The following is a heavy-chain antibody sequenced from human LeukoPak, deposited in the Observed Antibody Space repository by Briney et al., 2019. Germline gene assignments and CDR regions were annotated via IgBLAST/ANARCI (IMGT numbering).Heavy chain of an antibody. D-gene: IGHD3-10*01. Sequence: PGGSLRLSCAASGFTFSSYSMNWVRQAPGKGLEWVSSISSSSYIYYADSVKGRFTISRDNAKNSLYLQMNSLRAEDTAVYYCARDTSGRWVDYWGQGTLVTVSS. J-gene: IGHJ4*02. CDR1: GFTFSSYS. CDR3: ARDTSGRWVDY. V-gene: IGHV3-21*01. CDR2: ISSSSYI.